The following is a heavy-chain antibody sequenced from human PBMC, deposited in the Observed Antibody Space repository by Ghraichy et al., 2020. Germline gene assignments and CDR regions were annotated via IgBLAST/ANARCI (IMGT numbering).Heavy chain of an antibody. D-gene: IGHD6-13*01. J-gene: IGHJ4*02. Sequence: ASVKVSCKASGYTFIGNYMHWVRQAPGQGLEWMGVMNPGGGSTDYAQKFHGRVTVTSDTSTSTVYMELSSLRSEDTAVYFCDREDQITAAGLFDYWGQGTLVTVSS. CDR2: MNPGGGST. CDR3: DREDQITAAGLFDY. CDR1: GYTFIGNY. V-gene: IGHV1-46*03.